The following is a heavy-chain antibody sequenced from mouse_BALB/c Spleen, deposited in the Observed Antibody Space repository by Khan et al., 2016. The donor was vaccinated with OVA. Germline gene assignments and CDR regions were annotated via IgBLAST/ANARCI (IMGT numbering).Heavy chain of an antibody. CDR2: IIPSTDYT. CDR1: GYTFTTYT. CDR3: AKEGAYYRSDGWFAY. J-gene: IGHJ3*01. Sequence: VQLQESGAELARPGASVKMSCKASGYTFTTYTIHWVKQRPGQGLVWIGYIIPSTDYTTYNQKFKDKATLTADKSSSTAYMQLSSLTSDDSAVYYCAKEGAYYRSDGWFAYWGQGTLVTVSA. D-gene: IGHD2-14*01. V-gene: IGHV1-4*01.